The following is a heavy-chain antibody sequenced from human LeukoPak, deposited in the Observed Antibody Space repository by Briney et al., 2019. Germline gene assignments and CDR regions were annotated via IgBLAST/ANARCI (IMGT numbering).Heavy chain of an antibody. Sequence: PSETLPLTCAAYGESFSGYYWSWIRQPPQKGLEWIGEIYHDGTTTFNPSLKSRVTVSVDTSRSQFSLKLTSVTAADTAVYYCAGIWLGNNAFDIWGQGTMVTVSS. CDR2: IYHDGTT. CDR1: GESFSGYY. CDR3: AGIWLGNNAFDI. J-gene: IGHJ3*02. D-gene: IGHD1-26*01. V-gene: IGHV4-34*01.